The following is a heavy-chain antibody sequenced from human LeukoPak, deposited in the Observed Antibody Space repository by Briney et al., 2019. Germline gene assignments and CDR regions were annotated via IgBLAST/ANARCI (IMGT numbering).Heavy chain of an antibody. V-gene: IGHV4-59*12. D-gene: IGHD2-2*01. Sequence: PSETLSLTCTVSGGSISSYHWSWIRQPPGTGLEWIGYVYYSGSTNYNPSLKSRITISVDSSKNQFSLKVRSVTAADTAVYYCAREPIVPAAIDYYYGMDVWGQGTPVTVSS. CDR2: VYYSGST. CDR3: AREPIVPAAIDYYYGMDV. J-gene: IGHJ6*02. CDR1: GGSISSYH.